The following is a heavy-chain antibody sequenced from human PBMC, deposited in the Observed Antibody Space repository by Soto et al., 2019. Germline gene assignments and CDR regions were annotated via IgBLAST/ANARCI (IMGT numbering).Heavy chain of an antibody. CDR1: GFTFSSYS. J-gene: IGHJ4*02. D-gene: IGHD2-8*02. Sequence: EVQLVESGGGLVKPGGSLRLSCAASGFTFSSYSMNWVRQAPGKGLEWVSSISSSSSYIYYADSVKGRFTISRDNAKNSRYRQMDSSSAEDKAMYYCARAAAYWIGGIGYYVGYWGQGTLVTVSS. CDR2: ISSSSSYI. CDR3: ARAAAYWIGGIGYYVGY. V-gene: IGHV3-21*01.